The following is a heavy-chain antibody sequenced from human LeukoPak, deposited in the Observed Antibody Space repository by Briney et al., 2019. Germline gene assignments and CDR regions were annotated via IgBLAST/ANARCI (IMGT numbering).Heavy chain of an antibody. J-gene: IGHJ4*02. Sequence: GGSLRLSCAASGFTFDDYAMPWVRQAPGKGLEWVSAISGSGGSTYYADSVKGRFTISRDNSKNTLYLQMNSLRAEDTAVYYCAKDGGYYGSGSYTVWGQGTLVTVSS. CDR1: GFTFDDYA. V-gene: IGHV3-23*01. D-gene: IGHD3-10*01. CDR3: AKDGGYYGSGSYTV. CDR2: ISGSGGST.